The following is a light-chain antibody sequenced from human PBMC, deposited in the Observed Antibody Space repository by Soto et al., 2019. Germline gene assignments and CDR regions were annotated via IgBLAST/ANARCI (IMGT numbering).Light chain of an antibody. V-gene: IGKV3-15*01. CDR3: QQYNNWPFS. CDR1: QGVTTN. CDR2: DVS. Sequence: EIVMTQSPDTLSVSPGERATLPCRAGQGVTTNFAWYQQKSGQSPRLLIYDVSIRATGVPARFSATGSETDFTLTISGLQSGDSAVYFCQQYNNWPFSFGQGTLLEI. J-gene: IGKJ5*01.